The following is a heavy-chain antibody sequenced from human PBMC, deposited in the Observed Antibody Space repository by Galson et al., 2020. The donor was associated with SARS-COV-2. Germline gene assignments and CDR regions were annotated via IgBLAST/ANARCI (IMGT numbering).Heavy chain of an antibody. Sequence: GESLKISCAASGFTFSSYGMHWVRQAPGKGLEWVAVISYDGSNKYYADSVKGRFTISRDNSKNTLYLQMNSLRAEDTAVYYCASHPDYGGNPRDYWGQGTLVTVSS. J-gene: IGHJ4*02. CDR2: ISYDGSNK. V-gene: IGHV3-30*03. CDR1: GFTFSSYG. CDR3: ASHPDYGGNPRDY. D-gene: IGHD4-17*01.